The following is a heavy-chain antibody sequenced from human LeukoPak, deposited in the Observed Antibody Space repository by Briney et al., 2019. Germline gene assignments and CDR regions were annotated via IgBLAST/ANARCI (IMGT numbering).Heavy chain of an antibody. J-gene: IGHJ3*02. Sequence: PGGSLRLSCAASGFTFSSYAMHWVRQAPGKGLEWVAVISYDGGNKYYADSVKGRFTISRDNSKNTLYLQMNSLRAEDTAVYYCARTTHGAFDIWGQGTMVTVSS. V-gene: IGHV3-30-3*01. D-gene: IGHD1-26*01. CDR1: GFTFSSYA. CDR3: ARTTHGAFDI. CDR2: ISYDGGNK.